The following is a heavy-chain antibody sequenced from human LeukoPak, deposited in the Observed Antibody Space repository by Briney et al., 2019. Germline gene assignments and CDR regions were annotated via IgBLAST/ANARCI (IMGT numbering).Heavy chain of an antibody. V-gene: IGHV4-4*02. CDR2: IYHSGST. J-gene: IGHJ4*02. Sequence: SGTLSLTCAVSGGSISSSNWWSWVRQPPGKGLEWIGEIYHSGSTNYNPSLKSRVTISVDKSKNQFSLKLSSVTAADTAVYYCARRYCSGGSCYEIDYWCQGTLVTVSS. CDR3: ARRYCSGGSCYEIDY. D-gene: IGHD2-15*01. CDR1: GGSISSSNW.